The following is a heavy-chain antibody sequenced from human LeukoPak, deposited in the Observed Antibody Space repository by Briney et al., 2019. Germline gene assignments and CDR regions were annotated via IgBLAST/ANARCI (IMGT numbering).Heavy chain of an antibody. CDR2: VNREGTTT. J-gene: IGHJ4*02. CDR3: ARDSDWILFDY. CDR1: GFTFNTCW. D-gene: IGHD2-2*03. Sequence: GGSLRLFCAPAGFTFNTCWMQWVRQAPGKGLVWVARVNREGTTTAYADSVKGRFIISRDNSKNTLYLQMNNLRAEDTAVYYCARDSDWILFDYWGQGTPVTVSS. V-gene: IGHV3-74*03.